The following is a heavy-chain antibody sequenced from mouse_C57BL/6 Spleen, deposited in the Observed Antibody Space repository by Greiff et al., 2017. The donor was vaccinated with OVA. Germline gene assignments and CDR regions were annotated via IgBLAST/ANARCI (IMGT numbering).Heavy chain of an antibody. V-gene: IGHV5-17*01. D-gene: IGHD1-1*01. CDR2: ISSGSSTI. Sequence: EVKLVESGGGLVKPGGSLKLSCAASGFTFSDYGMHWVRQAPEKGLEWVAYISSGSSTIYYAATVKGRFTISRDNAKNTLFLQMTSLRSEDTAMYYCAIYYDSAYWGQGTLVTVSA. J-gene: IGHJ3*01. CDR1: GFTFSDYG. CDR3: AIYYDSAY.